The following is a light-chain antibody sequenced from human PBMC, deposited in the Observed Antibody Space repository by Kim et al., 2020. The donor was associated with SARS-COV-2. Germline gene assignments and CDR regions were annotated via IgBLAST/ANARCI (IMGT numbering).Light chain of an antibody. J-gene: IGKJ4*01. CDR2: DAS. CDR1: QNIDTY. Sequence: PGERATLSCRASQNIDTYLAWYQQRPGQAPRLLVYDASNRATGVPDRFSGSGSGTDFTLTISSLEPEDLSIYYCQQRNSWPPAVTFGGGTKVDIK. CDR3: QQRNSWPPAVT. V-gene: IGKV3-11*01.